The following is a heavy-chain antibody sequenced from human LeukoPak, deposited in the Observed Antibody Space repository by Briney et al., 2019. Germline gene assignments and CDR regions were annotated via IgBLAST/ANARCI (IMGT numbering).Heavy chain of an antibody. D-gene: IGHD6-19*01. V-gene: IGHV4-39*07. CDR1: GGSISSSSYY. Sequence: SETLSLTCTVSGGSISSSSYYWGWIRQPPGKGLEWIGSIYYSGSTYYNPSLKSRVTISVDTSKNQFSLKLSSVTAADTAVYYCARCTGYSSGWFRGKYYYYMDVWGKGTTVTVSS. J-gene: IGHJ6*03. CDR2: IYYSGST. CDR3: ARCTGYSSGWFRGKYYYYMDV.